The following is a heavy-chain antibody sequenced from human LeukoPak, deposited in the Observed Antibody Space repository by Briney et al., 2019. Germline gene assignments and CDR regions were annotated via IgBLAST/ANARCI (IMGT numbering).Heavy chain of an antibody. CDR1: GFTFSSYS. CDR3: AKLWGFGELQFDY. D-gene: IGHD3-10*01. V-gene: IGHV3-21*01. Sequence: PGGSLRLSCAASGFTFSSYSMNWVRQAPGKGLEWVSSISSSSSYIYYADSVKGRFTISRDNAKNTLYLQMNSLRAEDTAVYYCAKLWGFGELQFDYWGQGTLVTVSS. J-gene: IGHJ4*02. CDR2: ISSSSSYI.